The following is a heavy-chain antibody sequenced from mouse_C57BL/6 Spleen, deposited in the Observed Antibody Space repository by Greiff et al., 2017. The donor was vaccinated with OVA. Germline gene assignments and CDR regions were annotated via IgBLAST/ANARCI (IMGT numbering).Heavy chain of an antibody. D-gene: IGHD1-1*01. CDR1: GYTFTSYW. V-gene: IGHV1-61*01. Sequence: VQLQQPGAELVRPGSSVKLSCKASGYTFTSYWMDWVKQRPGQGLEWIGNIYPSDSATHYNQKFKDKATLTVDKSSSTAYMQLSSLTSEDSAVYYCARRDYGSSFAYWGQGTLVTVSA. CDR3: ARRDYGSSFAY. CDR2: IYPSDSAT. J-gene: IGHJ3*01.